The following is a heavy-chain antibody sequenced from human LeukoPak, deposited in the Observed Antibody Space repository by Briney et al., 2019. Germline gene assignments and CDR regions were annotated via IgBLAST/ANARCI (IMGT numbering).Heavy chain of an antibody. CDR2: IYPDDSDT. Sequence: PGESLKISCKASGYSFTTYWIAWVRQMPGKGLEWMGIIYPDDSDTRYSPSFRGQVTISADKSISTAYLQWSSLRAPDTAVYYCARQADYNLLTGYYKGHLDYWGQGTLVTVSP. D-gene: IGHD3-9*01. CDR3: ARQADYNLLTGYYKGHLDY. J-gene: IGHJ4*02. CDR1: GYSFTTYW. V-gene: IGHV5-51*01.